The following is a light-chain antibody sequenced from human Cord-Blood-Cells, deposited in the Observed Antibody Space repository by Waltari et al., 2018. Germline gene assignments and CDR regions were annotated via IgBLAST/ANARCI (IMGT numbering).Light chain of an antibody. J-gene: IGKJ4*01. CDR3: QQYYSTPLT. V-gene: IGKV4-1*01. CDR2: GAS. Sequence: DIVMTQSPDSLAVSLGERATINCKSSQSVLYSSNNKNYLAWYKQKPGQPPKLLIYGASTRESGVPDRFSGSGSGTDFTLTISSLQAEDVAVYYCQQYYSTPLTFGGGTKVEIK. CDR1: QSVLYSSNNKNY.